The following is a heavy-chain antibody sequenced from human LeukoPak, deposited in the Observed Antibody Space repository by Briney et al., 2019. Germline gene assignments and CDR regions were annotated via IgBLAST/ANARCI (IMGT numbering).Heavy chain of an antibody. Sequence: ASVKVSCKASGYTFTGYYMHWVRQAPGQGLEWMGWINPNSGGTNYAQKFQGRVTMTRDTSISTAYMELSGLRSDDTAVYYCASNHYDILTGYQNWFDPWGQGTLVTVSS. CDR1: GYTFTGYY. J-gene: IGHJ5*02. V-gene: IGHV1-2*02. CDR3: ASNHYDILTGYQNWFDP. CDR2: INPNSGGT. D-gene: IGHD3-9*01.